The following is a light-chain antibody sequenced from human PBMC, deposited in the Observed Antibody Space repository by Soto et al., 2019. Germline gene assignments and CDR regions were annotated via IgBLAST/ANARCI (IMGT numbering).Light chain of an antibody. J-gene: IGKJ1*01. CDR3: LQYNGYSRT. Sequence: DIQMTQSPSTLSASVGDRVTITCRASQSISTWLAWYQQKPGKAPKVLIYKASSLESGVPSRFSCSGSGTEFTLTISSLQPDDFATYYCLQYNGYSRTFGQGTKVEIK. CDR2: KAS. V-gene: IGKV1-5*03. CDR1: QSISTW.